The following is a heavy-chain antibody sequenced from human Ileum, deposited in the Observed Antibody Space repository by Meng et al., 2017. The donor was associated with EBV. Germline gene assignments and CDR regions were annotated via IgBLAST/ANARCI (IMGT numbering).Heavy chain of an antibody. J-gene: IGHJ4*02. CDR2: VYHSGMT. V-gene: IGHV4-4*02. CDR3: ARVSYWDGVDY. Sequence: QVQLQESGPGLVKPSGPLSLTCVVSGASVSANNWWKWVRQSPGKGLEWIGEVYHSGMTNYNPSLKTRVTMLVDKSRNHFSLEMTSVTAADTAVYYCARVSYWDGVDYWGQGTLVIVSS. CDR1: GASVSANNW. D-gene: IGHD1-26*01.